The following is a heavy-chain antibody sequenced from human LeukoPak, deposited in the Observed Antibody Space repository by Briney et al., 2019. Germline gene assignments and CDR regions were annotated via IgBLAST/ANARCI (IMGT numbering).Heavy chain of an antibody. D-gene: IGHD2-2*02. CDR3: ARAPPDWECSNSICYTWYFDL. V-gene: IGHV3-11*04. J-gene: IGHJ2*01. Sequence: GGSLRLSCAASGFMFSDYYMSWIRQAPGKGLEWVSYISPSGSTIFYADSVKGRFTISRDNAKNLLFLQMNNLGVEDTAVYYCARAPPDWECSNSICYTWYFDLWGRGTLVTVSS. CDR1: GFMFSDYY. CDR2: ISPSGSTI.